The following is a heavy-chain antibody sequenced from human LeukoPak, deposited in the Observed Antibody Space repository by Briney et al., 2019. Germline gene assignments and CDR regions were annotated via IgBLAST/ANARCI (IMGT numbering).Heavy chain of an antibody. CDR3: AGPYDGSGHAFDY. J-gene: IGHJ4*02. Sequence: PAGGSLTLSCPVSGFTVSNYYTHWVRQASGKGSECVGRIRSKANDYATAYAASVKGRFTIFRDDSKNTAYLQMNSLKTEDTAVYSCAGPYDGSGHAFDYWGRGTLVTVSS. CDR2: IRSKANDYAT. D-gene: IGHD3-22*01. V-gene: IGHV3-73*01. CDR1: GFTVSNYY.